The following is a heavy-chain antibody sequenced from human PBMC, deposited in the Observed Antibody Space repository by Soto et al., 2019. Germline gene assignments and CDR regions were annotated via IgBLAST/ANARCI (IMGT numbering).Heavy chain of an antibody. CDR2: INSDGSST. J-gene: IGHJ4*02. CDR1: GFTFSRHW. V-gene: IGHV3-74*01. D-gene: IGHD5-18*01. CDR3: AREGVGYSYGNFDY. Sequence: EVQLVESGGGLVQPGGSLRLSCAASGFTFSRHWMHWVRQAPGKGLVWVSRINSDGSSTFSADSVKGRFTISRDNAKNTLYLQMNSLRAEDTAVYYCAREGVGYSYGNFDYWGQGTLVTVSS.